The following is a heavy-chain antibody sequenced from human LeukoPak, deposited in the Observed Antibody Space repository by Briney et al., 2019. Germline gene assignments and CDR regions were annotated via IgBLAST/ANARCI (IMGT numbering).Heavy chain of an antibody. J-gene: IGHJ6*03. CDR2: IVVGSGNT. V-gene: IGHV1-58*02. CDR1: GLTFISSA. D-gene: IGHD1-26*01. CDR3: ARVGRSRGSLPNSYYYMDV. Sequence: ASVKVSCKASGLTFISSAMHWVRQARGQRPEWIGWIVVGSGNTNYAQKFQGRVTITTDQSTTTAYMELSSLSSEDTAVYYCARVGRSRGSLPNSYYYMDVWGKGTTVTVSS.